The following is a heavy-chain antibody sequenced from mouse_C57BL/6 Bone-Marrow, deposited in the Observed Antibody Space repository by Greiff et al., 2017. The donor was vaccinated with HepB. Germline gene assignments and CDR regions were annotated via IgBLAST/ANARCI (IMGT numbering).Heavy chain of an antibody. V-gene: IGHV2-3*01. CDR1: GFSLTSYG. D-gene: IGHD2-5*01. Sequence: VQLLESGPGLVEPSQSLSITCTVSGFSLTSYGVHWVRQSPGKGLEWLGVIWGDGSPDYHAALISRLSISKDNSKSQVFFKLNSLQADDTATYYCAITASYSNDNDYDNGDRGQTATVTVAS. CDR2: IWGDGSP. J-gene: IGHJ4*01. CDR3: AITASYSNDNDYDNGD.